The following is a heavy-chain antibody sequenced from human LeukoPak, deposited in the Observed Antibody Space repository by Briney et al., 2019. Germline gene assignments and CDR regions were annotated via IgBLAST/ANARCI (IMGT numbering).Heavy chain of an antibody. Sequence: ASVKVSCKASGYTFITYTISWVRQAPGQGLEWMGWISPNNGNTNYAQRLQGRVTLTTDTSTSTAYMELRSLRSDDTAVYYCARTVTMIRGVINPLQYWGQGTLVTVSS. CDR2: ISPNNGNT. D-gene: IGHD3-10*01. J-gene: IGHJ4*02. V-gene: IGHV1-18*01. CDR3: ARTVTMIRGVINPLQY. CDR1: GYTFITYT.